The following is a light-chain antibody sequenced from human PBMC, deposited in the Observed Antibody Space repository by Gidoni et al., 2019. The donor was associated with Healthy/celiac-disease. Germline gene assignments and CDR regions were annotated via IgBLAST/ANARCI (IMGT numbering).Light chain of an antibody. Sequence: QSALTQPASVSGSPGQSITISCTGTSSDVGSYNLVSWYQQHPGKAPKLMIYEGSKRPSGVSTRFSGSKSGNTASLTISGLQAEDEADYYCCSYAGSSTFAVFGGGTKLTVL. CDR3: CSYAGSSTFAV. CDR1: SSDVGSYNL. CDR2: EGS. J-gene: IGLJ3*02. V-gene: IGLV2-23*03.